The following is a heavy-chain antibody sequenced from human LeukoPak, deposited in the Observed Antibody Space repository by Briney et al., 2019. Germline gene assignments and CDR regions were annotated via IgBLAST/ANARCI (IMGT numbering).Heavy chain of an antibody. CDR1: GFTFSSYW. Sequence: PGGSLRLSCAASGFTFSSYWMSWVRQAPGKGLEWVANIKQDGSEKYYVDSVKGRFTISRDNSKNTFYLQMNSLRAEDTAVYSCAKGSGSGWYGWFAPWGQGTLVTVSS. CDR2: IKQDGSEK. V-gene: IGHV3-7*03. J-gene: IGHJ5*02. D-gene: IGHD6-19*01. CDR3: AKGSGSGWYGWFAP.